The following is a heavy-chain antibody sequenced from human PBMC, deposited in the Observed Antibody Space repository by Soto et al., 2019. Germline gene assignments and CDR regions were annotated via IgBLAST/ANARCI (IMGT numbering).Heavy chain of an antibody. D-gene: IGHD3-10*01. CDR2: TYYSGST. V-gene: IGHV4-59*01. CDR3: ARDSVRGAAIYYYGMDV. CDR1: GGSISSYY. J-gene: IGHJ6*02. Sequence: PSETLSLTCTVSGGSISSYYWSWIRQPPGKGLEWIGYTYYSGSTNYNPSLKSRVTISVDTSKNPFSLKLSFVTAADTAVFFCARDSVRGAAIYYYGMDVWGQGTTVTVSS.